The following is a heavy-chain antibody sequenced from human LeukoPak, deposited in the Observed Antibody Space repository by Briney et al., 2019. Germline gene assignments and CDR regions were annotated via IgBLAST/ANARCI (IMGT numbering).Heavy chain of an antibody. CDR3: AREGLHSGMDV. V-gene: IGHV3-33*01. CDR1: GFTFSSYG. D-gene: IGHD4-11*01. J-gene: IGHJ6*02. Sequence: GGSLRLSCAASGFTFSSYGMHWVRQAPGKGLEWVAVIWYDGSNKYYADSVEGRFTISRDNSKNTLYLQMNSLRAEDTAVYYCAREGLHSGMDVWGQGTRSPSP. CDR2: IWYDGSNK.